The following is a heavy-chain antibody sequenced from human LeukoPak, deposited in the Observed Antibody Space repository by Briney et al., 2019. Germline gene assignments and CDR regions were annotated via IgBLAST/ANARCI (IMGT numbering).Heavy chain of an antibody. Sequence: SETLSLTCTVSGGSISSYYWSWIRQSPGKGLEWIGYIYYSGSTNYNPSLKSRVTISVDTSKNQLSLKLSSVTAADTAVYYCARGGTVVNGFDYWGQGTLVTVSS. CDR1: GGSISSYY. CDR2: IYYSGST. CDR3: ARGGTVVNGFDY. V-gene: IGHV4-59*01. D-gene: IGHD4-23*01. J-gene: IGHJ4*02.